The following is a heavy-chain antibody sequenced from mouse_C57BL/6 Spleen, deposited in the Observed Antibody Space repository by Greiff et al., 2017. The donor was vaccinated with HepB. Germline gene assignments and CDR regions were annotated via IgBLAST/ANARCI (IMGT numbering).Heavy chain of an antibody. J-gene: IGHJ1*03. V-gene: IGHV1-80*01. CDR2: IYPGDGDT. D-gene: IGHD4-1*01. CDR3: ARGLTGSYWYFDV. Sequence: QVQLQQSGAELVKPGASVKISCKASGYAFSSYWMNWVKQRPGMGLEWIGQIYPGDGDTNYNGKFKGKATLTADKSSSTAYMQLSSLTSEDSAVYFCARGLTGSYWYFDVWGTGTTVTVSS. CDR1: GYAFSSYW.